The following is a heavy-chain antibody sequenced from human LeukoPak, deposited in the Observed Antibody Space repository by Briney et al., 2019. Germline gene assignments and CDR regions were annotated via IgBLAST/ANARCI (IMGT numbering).Heavy chain of an antibody. CDR3: ARRGGSPFDY. CDR1: GYNFTNYW. D-gene: IGHD2-15*01. CDR2: IHPGDSAT. J-gene: IGHJ4*02. Sequence: GESLKISCKGSGYNFTNYWIGWVRQMPGSGLEWMGSIHPGDSATRYSPSFQGQVTISADKSISTAYLQWSGLKASDAAMFYCARRGGSPFDYWAQGTLVTVSS. V-gene: IGHV5-51*01.